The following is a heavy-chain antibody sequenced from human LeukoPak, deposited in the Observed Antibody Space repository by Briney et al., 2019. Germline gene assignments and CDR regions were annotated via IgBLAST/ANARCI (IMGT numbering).Heavy chain of an antibody. CDR2: ISVGGDRT. CDR1: GFTFRNYA. Sequence: GGSLRLSCAASGFTFRNYAMSWVRQAPGKGLEWVSTISVGGDRTLYADSVKGRFTISRDTSKNTLFLQMNSLRGEDTAVYYCVKDSGSYRKYYFDYWGQGTLVTVSS. J-gene: IGHJ4*02. V-gene: IGHV3-23*01. CDR3: VKDSGSYRKYYFDY. D-gene: IGHD1-26*01.